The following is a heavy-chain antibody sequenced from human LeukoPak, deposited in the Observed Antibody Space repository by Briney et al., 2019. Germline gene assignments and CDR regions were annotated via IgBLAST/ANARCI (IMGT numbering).Heavy chain of an antibody. D-gene: IGHD2-2*01. CDR2: INARGDT. Sequence: PSETLSLTCTVSGGSISTYYWSWVRQSPGKGLEWIGEINARGDTNYNPSLKSRVTISVDTSKKQFSLRLTSMIAADTALYYCARGQVPAARGYDWFDPWGQGTLVTVSS. V-gene: IGHV4-4*08. CDR3: ARGQVPAARGYDWFDP. CDR1: GGSISTYY. J-gene: IGHJ5*02.